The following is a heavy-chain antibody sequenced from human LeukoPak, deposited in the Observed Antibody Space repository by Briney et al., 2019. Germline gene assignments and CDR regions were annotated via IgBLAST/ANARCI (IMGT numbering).Heavy chain of an antibody. CDR2: LNPNSGGT. J-gene: IGHJ6*03. V-gene: IGHV1-2*02. CDR1: GYTFTGYY. Sequence: ASVKVSCKASGYTFTGYYMHWVRQAPGQGLEWMGWLNPNSGGTNYAQKFQGRVTMTRDTSISTAYMELSRLRSDDTAVYYCARGKLLRSSYYYYMDVWGKGTTVTVSS. CDR3: ARGKLLRSSYYYYMDV. D-gene: IGHD1-26*01.